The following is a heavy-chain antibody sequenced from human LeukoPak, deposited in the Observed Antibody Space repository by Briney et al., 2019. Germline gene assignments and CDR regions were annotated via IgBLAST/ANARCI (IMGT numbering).Heavy chain of an antibody. CDR2: IGAGGTFT. D-gene: IGHD4-11*01. Sequence: GGSLRLSCAAAGFTFSSYAMNWVRQAPGKGLEWVSGIGAGGTFTYYADSVKGRFTIFRDNSRNTLYLQMNSLRADDTAVYYCAKDLDYTTCGYYFDYWGQGTLVTVSS. V-gene: IGHV3-23*01. CDR1: GFTFSSYA. CDR3: AKDLDYTTCGYYFDY. J-gene: IGHJ4*02.